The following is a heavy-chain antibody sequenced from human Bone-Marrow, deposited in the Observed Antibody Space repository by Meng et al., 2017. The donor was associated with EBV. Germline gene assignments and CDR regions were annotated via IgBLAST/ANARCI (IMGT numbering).Heavy chain of an antibody. CDR2: INAGNGNT. CDR1: GYTFTSYA. D-gene: IGHD5-12*01. CDR3: ARNPRSEYSGYDY. Sequence: QVQLVQSGGEVKKPGASVKVSCKASGYTFTSYAMHWVRQAPGQRLEWMGWINAGNGNTKYSQKFQGRVMLTTDTSTTTAYMELRSLTFDDTAVYYCARNPRSEYSGYDYWGQGTLVTVSS. J-gene: IGHJ4*02. V-gene: IGHV1-3*01.